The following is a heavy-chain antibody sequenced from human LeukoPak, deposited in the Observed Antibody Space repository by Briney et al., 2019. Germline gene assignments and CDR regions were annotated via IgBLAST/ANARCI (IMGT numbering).Heavy chain of an antibody. CDR2: INTNTRSP. CDR3: ARGRGQLIDY. CDR1: GYTFTSYA. J-gene: IGHJ4*02. Sequence: ASVKVSCKASGYTFTSYAMHWVRQAPGQGLEWMGWINTNTRSPTYAQGFTGRFVFSLDTSVSTAYLQISSLKAEDTAVYYCARGRGQLIDYWGQGTLVTVSS. D-gene: IGHD5-18*01. V-gene: IGHV7-4-1*02.